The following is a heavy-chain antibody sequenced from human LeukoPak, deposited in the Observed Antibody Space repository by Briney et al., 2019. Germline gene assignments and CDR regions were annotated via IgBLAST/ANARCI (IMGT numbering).Heavy chain of an antibody. CDR2: IIGSGANT. V-gene: IGHV3-23*01. CDR3: ARGPRSSSWYHFDC. D-gene: IGHD6-13*01. J-gene: IGHJ4*02. Sequence: GGSLRLSCAASGFTFSSNAMTWVRWTPGRGLEWVSTIIGSGANTYYADSVKGRFTISRDNSQNTMSLQMNRLRAEDTAVYYCARGPRSSSWYHFDCWGQGTLVTVSS. CDR1: GFTFSSNA.